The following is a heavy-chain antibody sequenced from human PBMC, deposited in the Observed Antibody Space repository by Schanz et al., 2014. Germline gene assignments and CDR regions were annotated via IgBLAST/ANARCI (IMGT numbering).Heavy chain of an antibody. Sequence: EVQLVESGGGLVQPGGSLRLSCEASGFTLSNSDMHWVRQGTGKGLEWVSTIGYLGDTYYPDSVKGRFTVSRDNTRNSLYLHMNTLGAEDTAVYYCARDGDRFYHNYYMDVWGKGTTVTVSS. D-gene: IGHD4-17*01. J-gene: IGHJ6*03. CDR3: ARDGDRFYHNYYMDV. CDR2: IGYLGDT. V-gene: IGHV3-13*01. CDR1: GFTLSNSD.